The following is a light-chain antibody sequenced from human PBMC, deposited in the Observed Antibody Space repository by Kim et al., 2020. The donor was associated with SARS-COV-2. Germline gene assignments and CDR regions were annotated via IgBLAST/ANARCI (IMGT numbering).Light chain of an antibody. V-gene: IGLV2-14*04. CDR3: SSHTTSSTYV. Sequence: QLITVPCTGPSSDVGYSNSVSLYQQDPGKAPILIVYVVSERASGLSNRFPGSQSGNTASLTISGLRAEDEADYYCSSHTTSSTYVCGLGTRVTVL. CDR1: SSDVGYSNS. J-gene: IGLJ1*01. CDR2: VVS.